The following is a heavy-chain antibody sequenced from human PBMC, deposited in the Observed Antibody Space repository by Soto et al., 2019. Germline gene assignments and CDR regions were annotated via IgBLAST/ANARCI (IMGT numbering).Heavy chain of an antibody. Sequence: SETLSLTCAVYGGSFSGYYWSWIRQPPGKGLEWIGEINHSGSTNYNPSLKSRVTISVDTSKNQFSLKLSSVTAADTAVYYCVSLGEGSSGSNVRDFDYWGQGTLVTVSS. CDR1: GGSFSGYY. D-gene: IGHD3-10*01. V-gene: IGHV4-34*01. CDR3: VSLGEGSSGSNVRDFDY. J-gene: IGHJ4*02. CDR2: INHSGST.